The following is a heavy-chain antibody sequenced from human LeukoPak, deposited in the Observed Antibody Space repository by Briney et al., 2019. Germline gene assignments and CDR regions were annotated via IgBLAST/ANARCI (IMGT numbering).Heavy chain of an antibody. D-gene: IGHD4/OR15-4a*01. V-gene: IGHV4-61*02. CDR1: GGSISSGSYY. J-gene: IGHJ6*03. CDR3: ARELTPYYYYYMDV. Sequence: SETLSLTCTVSGGSISSGSYYWSWIRQPAGKGLEWIGSIYTSGSTNYNPSLKSRVTLSVDTSKNQFSLKLSSVTAADTAVYYCARELTPYYYYYMDVWGKGTTVTVSS. CDR2: IYTSGST.